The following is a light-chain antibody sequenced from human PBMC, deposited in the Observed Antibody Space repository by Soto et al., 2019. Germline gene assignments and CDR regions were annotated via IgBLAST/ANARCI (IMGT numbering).Light chain of an antibody. J-gene: IGLJ2*01. CDR1: NIGSKT. CDR3: QVWDSTADHLV. CDR2: DGT. V-gene: IGLV3-21*02. Sequence: SYELTQPPSVSVAPGQTARITCWGNNIGSKTVYWYQQKPGQATLLVVYDGTDRPSGIPERFSGSNSGNTATLTITRVEAGDEADYYCQVWDSTADHLVFGGGTKLTVL.